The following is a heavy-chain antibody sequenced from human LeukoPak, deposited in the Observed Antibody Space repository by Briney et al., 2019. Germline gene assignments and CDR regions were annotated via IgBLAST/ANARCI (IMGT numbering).Heavy chain of an antibody. CDR2: INHSGST. J-gene: IGHJ4*02. CDR3: ARGSGNSSSSYYFDY. CDR1: GGSFSGYY. V-gene: IGHV4-34*01. D-gene: IGHD6-6*01. Sequence: SETLSLTCAVYGGSFSGYYWSWIRQPPGKGLEWIGEINHSGSTNYNPSLKSRVTISVDTSKNQFTLKLSSVTAADTAVYYCARGSGNSSSSYYFDYWGQGTLVTVSS.